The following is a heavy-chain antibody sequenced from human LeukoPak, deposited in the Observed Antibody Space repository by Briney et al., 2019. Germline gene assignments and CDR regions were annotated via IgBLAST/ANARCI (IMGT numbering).Heavy chain of an antibody. Sequence: PSETLSLTCAVYGGSFSGYYWSWIRLPPGKGLEWIGEINHSGSTNYNPSLKSRVTISVDTSKNQFSLKLSSVTAADTAVYYCARGRWFGNDYYFDYWGQGTLVTVSS. CDR1: GGSFSGYY. J-gene: IGHJ4*02. CDR3: ARGRWFGNDYYFDY. V-gene: IGHV4-34*01. D-gene: IGHD3-10*01. CDR2: INHSGST.